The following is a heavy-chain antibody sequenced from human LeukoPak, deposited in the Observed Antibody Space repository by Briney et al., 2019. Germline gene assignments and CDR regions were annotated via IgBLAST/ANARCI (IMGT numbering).Heavy chain of an antibody. V-gene: IGHV1-69*04. Sequence: SVKVSCKASGYTFTSYGISWVRQAPGQGLEWMGRIIPILGIANYAQKFQGRVTITADKSTSTAYMELSSLRSEDTAVYYCARDLTTVVIGGAFDIWGQGTMVTVSS. D-gene: IGHD4-23*01. CDR2: IIPILGIA. CDR1: GYTFTSYG. CDR3: ARDLTTVVIGGAFDI. J-gene: IGHJ3*02.